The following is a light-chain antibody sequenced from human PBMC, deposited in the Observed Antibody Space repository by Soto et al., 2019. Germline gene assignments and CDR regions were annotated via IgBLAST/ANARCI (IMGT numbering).Light chain of an antibody. CDR2: GNS. J-gene: IGLJ3*02. CDR1: SSNIGAGYD. V-gene: IGLV1-40*01. Sequence: QSVLTQPPSVSGAPGQRVTISCTGSSSNIGAGYDVHWYQQLPGTAPKLLIYGNSNRPSGVPDRFSGSKSGTSASLAITGRQAEDEADYYCQSYDSSLSGWVFGGGTQLTGL. CDR3: QSYDSSLSGWV.